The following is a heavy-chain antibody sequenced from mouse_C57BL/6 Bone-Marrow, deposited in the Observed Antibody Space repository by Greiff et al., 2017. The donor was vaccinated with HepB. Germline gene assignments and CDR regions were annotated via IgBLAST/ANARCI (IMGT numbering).Heavy chain of an antibody. J-gene: IGHJ2*01. CDR2: ISSGGDYI. Sequence: EVQVVESGEGLVKPGGSLKLSCAASGFTFSSYAMSWVRQTPEKRLEWVAYISSGGDYIYYADTVKGRFTISRDNARKTLYLQMSSLKSEDTAMYYCTRGDYDGVYYFDYWGQGTTLTVSS. V-gene: IGHV5-9-1*02. D-gene: IGHD2-4*01. CDR3: TRGDYDGVYYFDY. CDR1: GFTFSSYA.